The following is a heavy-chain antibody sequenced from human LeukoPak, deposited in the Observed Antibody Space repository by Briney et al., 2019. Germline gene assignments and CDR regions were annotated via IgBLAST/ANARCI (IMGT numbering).Heavy chain of an antibody. D-gene: IGHD2-15*01. CDR3: ARDQSCSGGSCYHPFDY. CDR1: GYTFTSYG. J-gene: IGHJ4*02. Sequence: ASVKVSCKXSGYTFTSYGISWVRQAPRQGLEWMGWISAYNGNTNYAQKLQGRVTMTTDTSTSTAYMELRSLRSDDTAVYYCARDQSCSGGSCYHPFDYWGQGTLVTVSS. V-gene: IGHV1-18*01. CDR2: ISAYNGNT.